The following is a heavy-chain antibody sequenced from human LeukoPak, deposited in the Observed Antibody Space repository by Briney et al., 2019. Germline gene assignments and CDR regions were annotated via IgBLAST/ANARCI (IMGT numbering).Heavy chain of an antibody. CDR3: ARPYYSYYYDSSGFQH. CDR2: ISYDGSNK. D-gene: IGHD3-22*01. CDR1: GFNFSSFG. Sequence: PGGSLRLSCAASGFNFSSFGFNWVRQAPGKGLEWVAVISYDGSNKYYADSVKGRFTISRDNSKNTLYLQMNSLRAEDTAVYYCARPYYSYYYDSSGFQHWGQGTLVTVSS. V-gene: IGHV3-30*19. J-gene: IGHJ1*01.